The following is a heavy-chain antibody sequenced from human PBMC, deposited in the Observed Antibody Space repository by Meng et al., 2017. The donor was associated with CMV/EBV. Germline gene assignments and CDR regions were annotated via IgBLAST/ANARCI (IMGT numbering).Heavy chain of an antibody. V-gene: IGHV3-21*01. CDR3: ARATDSGWYGVNYYYYYGMDV. D-gene: IGHD6-19*01. CDR2: ISSSSSYI. J-gene: IGHJ6*02. CDR1: GFTFSSDS. Sequence: GESLKISCAASGFTFSSDSMNWVRQAPGKGLEWVSSISSSSSYIYYADSVKGRFTISRDNAKNSLYLQMNSLRAEDTAVYYCARATDSGWYGVNYYYYYGMDVWGQGTTVTVSS.